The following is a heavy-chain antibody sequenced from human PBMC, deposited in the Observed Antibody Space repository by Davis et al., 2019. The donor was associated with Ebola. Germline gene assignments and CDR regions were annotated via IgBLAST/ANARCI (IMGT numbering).Heavy chain of an antibody. CDR3: ARHVIRGSHYGDRDY. Sequence: SETLSLTCTVSGGSISSNSYHWGWIRQPPGKGLEWIGSVFYTGRTYYNPSLKSRVTMSVDTSKNQFSLRLSSVTAADTSVYYCARHVIRGSHYGDRDYWGQGTLVTVSS. J-gene: IGHJ4*02. CDR2: VFYTGRT. V-gene: IGHV4-39*01. CDR1: GGSISSNSYH. D-gene: IGHD4/OR15-4a*01.